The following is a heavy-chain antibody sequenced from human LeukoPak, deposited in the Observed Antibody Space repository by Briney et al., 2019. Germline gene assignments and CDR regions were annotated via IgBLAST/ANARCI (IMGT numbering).Heavy chain of an antibody. D-gene: IGHD3-22*01. J-gene: IGHJ6*02. CDR2: IIPIFGTA. CDR3: AREYSSGLPQDV. V-gene: IGHV1-69*13. CDR1: GGTFSSYA. Sequence: GASVKVSCKASGGTFSSYAISWVRQAPGQGLEWMGGIIPIFGTASYAQKFQGRVTITADESTSTAYMELSSLRSEDTAVYYCAREYSSGLPQDVWGQGTTVTVSS.